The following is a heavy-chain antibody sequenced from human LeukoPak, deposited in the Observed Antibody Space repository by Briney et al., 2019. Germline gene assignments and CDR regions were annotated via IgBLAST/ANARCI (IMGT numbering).Heavy chain of an antibody. J-gene: IGHJ6*04. CDR1: GFTFSSYA. D-gene: IGHD2-2*02. CDR2: ISGSRGST. CDR3: AHAIPHRDSYYGMDV. Sequence: GGSLRLSCAASGFTFSSYAMTWVRQAPGKGLEWVSAISGSRGSTYYADSVKGRFTISRDNSKNTLYLQMNSLRAEDTAVYYCAHAIPHRDSYYGMDVWGEGTTVTVSS. V-gene: IGHV3-23*01.